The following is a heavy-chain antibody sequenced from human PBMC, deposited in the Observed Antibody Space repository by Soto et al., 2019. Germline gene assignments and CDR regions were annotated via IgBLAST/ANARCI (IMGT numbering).Heavy chain of an antibody. D-gene: IGHD2-15*01. V-gene: IGHV4-31*03. CDR2: IYYSGST. CDR1: GGSISSGGYY. J-gene: IGHJ3*02. Sequence: SETLSLTCTVSGGSISSGGYYWSWIRQHPGKGLEWIGYIYYSGSTYYNPSLKSRVTISVDTSKNQFSLKLSSVTAADTAVYYCARAGHEVAAFDIWGQGTMVTVSS. CDR3: ARAGHEVAAFDI.